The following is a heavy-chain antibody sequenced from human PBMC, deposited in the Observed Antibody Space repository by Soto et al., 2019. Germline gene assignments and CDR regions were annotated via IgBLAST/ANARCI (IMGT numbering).Heavy chain of an antibody. CDR1: GFTFSSSG. CDR2: IWYDGSNK. CDR3: ARDRVSYGALGYFQH. Sequence: QVQLVESGGGVVQPGRSLRLTCAASGFTFSSSGMHCVRQAPGKGLEWVAVIWYDGSNKYYVDSVKGRFTISRDNSTNTLYLQMNSLRAEDTAVYYCARDRVSYGALGYFQHWGQGTLVTVSS. J-gene: IGHJ1*01. D-gene: IGHD3-10*01. V-gene: IGHV3-33*01.